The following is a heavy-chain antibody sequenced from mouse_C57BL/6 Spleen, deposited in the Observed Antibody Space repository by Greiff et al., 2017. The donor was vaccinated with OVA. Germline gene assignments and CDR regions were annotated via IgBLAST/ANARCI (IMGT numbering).Heavy chain of an antibody. D-gene: IGHD4-1*01. Sequence: QVQLQQSGAELVKPGASVKLSCKASGYTFTSYWMQWVKQRPGQGLEWIGEIDPSDSYTNYNQKFKGKATLTVDTSSSTAYMQLSSLTSEDSAVYYCARRSGNYWGQGTTLTVSS. J-gene: IGHJ2*01. CDR3: ARRSGNY. V-gene: IGHV1-50*01. CDR2: IDPSDSYT. CDR1: GYTFTSYW.